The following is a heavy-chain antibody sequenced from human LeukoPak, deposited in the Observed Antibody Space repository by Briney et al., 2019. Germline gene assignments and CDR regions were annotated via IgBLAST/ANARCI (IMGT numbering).Heavy chain of an antibody. CDR2: INHSGST. Sequence: SETLSLTCAVYGGSFSGYYWSWIRQPPGKGLEWIGEINHSGSTNYNPSLKSRVTIPVDTSKNQFSLKLSSVTAADTAVYYCARAVAGTRFYYYGMDVWGQGTTVTVSS. J-gene: IGHJ6*02. V-gene: IGHV4-34*01. D-gene: IGHD6-19*01. CDR1: GGSFSGYY. CDR3: ARAVAGTRFYYYGMDV.